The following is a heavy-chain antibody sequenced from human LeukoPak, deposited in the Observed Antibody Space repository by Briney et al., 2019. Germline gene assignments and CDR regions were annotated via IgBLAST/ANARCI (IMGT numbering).Heavy chain of an antibody. CDR1: GGSFSGYY. CDR2: INHSGST. Sequence: SETLSLTCAVYGGSFSGYYWSWIRQPPGKGLEWIGEINHSGSTNYNPSLKSRVTISVDTSKNQFSLKLSSVTAADTAVYYCARGWSYYGSGSYYIDPHFDYWGQGTLVTVSS. J-gene: IGHJ4*02. V-gene: IGHV4-34*01. CDR3: ARGWSYYGSGSYYIDPHFDY. D-gene: IGHD3-10*01.